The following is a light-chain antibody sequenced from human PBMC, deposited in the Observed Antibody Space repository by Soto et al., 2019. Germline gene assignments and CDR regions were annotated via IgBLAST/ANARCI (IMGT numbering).Light chain of an antibody. CDR2: SNN. CDR3: AAWDDSLNGVV. J-gene: IGLJ2*01. CDR1: SSNIGSNA. V-gene: IGLV1-44*01. Sequence: QAVVTQPPSASGTPGQRVTISCSGSSSNIGSNAVNWYQQFPGTAPKLLIYSNNLRPSGVPDRFSGSKSGTSASLAISGLQSEDEADYYCAAWDDSLNGVVFGGGTKLTVL.